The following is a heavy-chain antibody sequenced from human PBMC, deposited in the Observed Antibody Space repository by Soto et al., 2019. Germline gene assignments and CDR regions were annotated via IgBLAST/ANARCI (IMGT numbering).Heavy chain of an antibody. CDR2: IKQDGSEK. J-gene: IGHJ3*02. V-gene: IGHV3-7*01. CDR3: ARDTAMAMGRAFDI. D-gene: IGHD5-18*01. Sequence: GGSLLSCAASGFTFSSYWMSWVRQAPGKGLEWVANIKQDGSEKYYVDSVKGRFTISRDNAKNSLYLQMNSLRAEDTAVYYCARDTAMAMGRAFDIWGQGTMVTVSS. CDR1: GFTFSSYW.